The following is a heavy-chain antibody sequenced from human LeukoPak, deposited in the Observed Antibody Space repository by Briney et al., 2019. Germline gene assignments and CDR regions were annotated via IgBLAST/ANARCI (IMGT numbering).Heavy chain of an antibody. D-gene: IGHD3-22*01. CDR2: ISYDGSNK. J-gene: IGHJ3*02. CDR3: AKRAGGYDAFDI. Sequence: GGSLRLSCAASGFTFSSYWMMWVRQAPGKGLEWVAVISYDGSNKYYADSVKGRFTISRDNSKNTLYLQMNSLRAEDTAVYYCAKRAGGYDAFDIWGQGTMVTVSS. CDR1: GFTFSSYW. V-gene: IGHV3-30*18.